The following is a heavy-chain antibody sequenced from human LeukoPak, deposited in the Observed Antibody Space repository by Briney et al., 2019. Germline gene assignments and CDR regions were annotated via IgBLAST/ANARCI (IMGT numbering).Heavy chain of an antibody. V-gene: IGHV3-23*01. Sequence: GGSLSLSCAASGYSFSTYAMNWVRQAPGKGLEWGSAISNSGDSTKYADPVKGRFTISRDNSKNTLYLQMNSLGAEDTAVYYCAKDRRSSIYYKIVYWGQGTLVTVSA. CDR2: ISNSGDST. CDR3: AKDRRSSIYYKIVY. D-gene: IGHD3-22*01. J-gene: IGHJ4*02. CDR1: GYSFSTYA.